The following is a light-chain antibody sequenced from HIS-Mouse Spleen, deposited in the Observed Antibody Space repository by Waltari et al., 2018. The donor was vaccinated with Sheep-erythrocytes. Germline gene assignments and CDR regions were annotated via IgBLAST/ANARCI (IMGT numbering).Light chain of an antibody. CDR1: QSISSY. Sequence: DIQMTQSPSSLSASVGDRVTNTCLASQSISSYLNWYQQKPGKAPKLLIYAASSLQSGVPSRFSGSGSGTDFTLTISSLQPEDFATYYCQQSYSTPPTFGGGTKVEIK. J-gene: IGKJ4*01. CDR3: QQSYSTPPT. V-gene: IGKV1-39*01. CDR2: AAS.